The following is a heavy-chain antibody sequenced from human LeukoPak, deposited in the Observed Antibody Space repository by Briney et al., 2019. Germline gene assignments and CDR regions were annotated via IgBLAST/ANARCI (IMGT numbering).Heavy chain of an antibody. CDR3: ARGDYCSGGSCYSGHPKY. Sequence: ASVKVSCKGSGYTFTSYAMNRVRQAPGQGLEWMGWINTNTGNPTYAQGFTGRFVFSLDTSVSTAYLQISSLKAEDTAVYYCARGDYCSGGSCYSGHPKYWGQGTLVTVSS. D-gene: IGHD2-15*01. V-gene: IGHV7-4-1*02. J-gene: IGHJ4*02. CDR2: INTNTGNP. CDR1: GYTFTSYA.